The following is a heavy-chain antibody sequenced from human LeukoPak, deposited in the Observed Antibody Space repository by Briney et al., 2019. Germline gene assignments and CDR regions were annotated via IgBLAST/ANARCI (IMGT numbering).Heavy chain of an antibody. CDR2: ISAYNGNT. CDR1: GYTFTSYG. CDR3: ARDRQLQWFGEFNIDFDY. D-gene: IGHD3-10*01. V-gene: IGHV1-18*01. J-gene: IGHJ4*02. Sequence: ASVKVSCKASGYTFTSYGVSWVRQAPGQGFEWMGWISAYNGNTNYVEKFQGRVTMTTDTSTRTVYMELRGLRSDDTAVYCCARDRQLQWFGEFNIDFDYWGQGSLVTVSS.